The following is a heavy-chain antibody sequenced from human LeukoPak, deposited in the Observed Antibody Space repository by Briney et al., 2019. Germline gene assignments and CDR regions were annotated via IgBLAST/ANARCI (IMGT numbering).Heavy chain of an antibody. CDR1: GYTFTSYG. D-gene: IGHD4-17*01. CDR2: ISAYNGNT. Sequence: ASVKVSCKASGYTFTSYGISWLRQAPGQGLEWMGWISAYNGNTNYAQKLQGRVTMTTDTSTSTAYMELRSLRSDDTALYYCAASMTTDAFDIWGQGTMVTVSS. J-gene: IGHJ3*02. V-gene: IGHV1-18*01. CDR3: AASMTTDAFDI.